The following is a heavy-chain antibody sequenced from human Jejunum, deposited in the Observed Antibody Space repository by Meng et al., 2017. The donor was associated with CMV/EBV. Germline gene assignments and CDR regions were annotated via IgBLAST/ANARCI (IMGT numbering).Heavy chain of an antibody. D-gene: IGHD5-18*01. CDR1: FSTYA. V-gene: IGHV3-23*01. Sequence: FSTYAMNWVRQAPGKGLEWVSGISGSGDSTYYTDSVKGRFTISRDNSQNTLYLQMNSLRAEDTAVYYCARDRYSYGRYYYYYVMDVWGQGTTVTVSS. J-gene: IGHJ6*02. CDR2: ISGSGDST. CDR3: ARDRYSYGRYYYYYVMDV.